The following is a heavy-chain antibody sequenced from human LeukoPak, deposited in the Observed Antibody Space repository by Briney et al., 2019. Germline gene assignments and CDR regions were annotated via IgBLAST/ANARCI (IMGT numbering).Heavy chain of an antibody. J-gene: IGHJ6*03. CDR2: IYTSGST. CDR1: GGSISGGSYC. D-gene: IGHD3-10*01. CDR3: ARGGDLWFGESDTQYYYYYYMDV. Sequence: SETLSLTCTVSGGSISGGSYCWSWIRQPAGKGLEWIGRIYTSGSTNYNPSLKSRVTISVDTSKNQFSLKLSSVTAADTAVYYCARGGDLWFGESDTQYYYYYYMDVWGKGTTVTISS. V-gene: IGHV4-61*02.